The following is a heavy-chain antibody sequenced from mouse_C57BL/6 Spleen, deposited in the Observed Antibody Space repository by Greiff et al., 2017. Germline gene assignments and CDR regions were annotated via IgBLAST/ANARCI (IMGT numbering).Heavy chain of an antibody. CDR2: IHPNSGST. CDR1: GYTFTSYW. D-gene: IGHD2-13*01. J-gene: IGHJ1*03. CDR3: ARSNSVTYWYFDV. Sequence: VQLQQPGAELVKPGASVKLSCKASGYTFTSYWMHWVKQRPGQGLEWIGMIHPNSGSTNYNEKFKSKATLTVDKSSSTAYMQLSSLTSEDSAVYYCARSNSVTYWYFDVWGTGTTVTVSS. V-gene: IGHV1-64*01.